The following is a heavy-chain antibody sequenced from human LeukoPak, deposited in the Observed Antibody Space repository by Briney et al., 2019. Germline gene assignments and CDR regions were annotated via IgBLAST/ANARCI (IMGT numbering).Heavy chain of an antibody. CDR2: ISGDGGST. Sequence: TGGSLRLSCAASGFTFDDYAMHWVRQAPGKGLEWVSLISGDGGSTYYADSVKGRFTISRDNSKNSLYLQMNSPRTEDTALYYCAKDAASITMIHDAFDIWGQGTMVTVSS. V-gene: IGHV3-43*02. D-gene: IGHD3-22*01. J-gene: IGHJ3*02. CDR3: AKDAASITMIHDAFDI. CDR1: GFTFDDYA.